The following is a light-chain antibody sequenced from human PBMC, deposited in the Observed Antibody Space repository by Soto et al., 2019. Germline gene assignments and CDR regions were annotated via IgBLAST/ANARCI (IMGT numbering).Light chain of an antibody. Sequence: EIFLAQAPFTLSLSPGEIATLSCRASQSVSSSWLAWYQQKPGQAPRLLIYGASSRATGIPDRVSGSGSGTDFTLTISRLEPEDFAVYYCQQYGSSPWTFGQGTKVDIK. CDR3: QQYGSSPWT. CDR1: QSVSSSW. CDR2: GAS. V-gene: IGKV3-20*01. J-gene: IGKJ1*01.